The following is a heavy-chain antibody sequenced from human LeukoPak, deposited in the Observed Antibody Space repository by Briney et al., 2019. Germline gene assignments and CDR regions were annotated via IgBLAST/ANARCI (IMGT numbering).Heavy chain of an antibody. V-gene: IGHV1-8*01. CDR3: ARDSSGWYHWFDP. CDR1: GYTFTSYD. CDR2: MNPNSGNT. J-gene: IGHJ5*02. D-gene: IGHD6-19*01. Sequence: ASVKVSCKASGYTFTSYDINWVRQATGQGLEWMGWMNPNSGNTGYAQKFQGRVTITRNTSISTAYTELSSLRSEDTAVYYCARDSSGWYHWFDPWGQGTLVTVSS.